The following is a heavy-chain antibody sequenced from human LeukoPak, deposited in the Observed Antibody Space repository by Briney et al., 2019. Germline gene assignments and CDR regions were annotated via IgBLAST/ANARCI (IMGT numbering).Heavy chain of an antibody. Sequence: GGSLRLSCAASGFIFSRHWMSWVRQAPGKGLEWVANIKQDGSEKYYVDSVKGRFTISRDNAKNSLYLQMNSLRAEDTAVYYCAGELLFPFDYWGQGTLVTVSS. CDR3: AGELLFPFDY. CDR1: GFIFSRHW. D-gene: IGHD2-21*01. J-gene: IGHJ4*02. V-gene: IGHV3-7*03. CDR2: IKQDGSEK.